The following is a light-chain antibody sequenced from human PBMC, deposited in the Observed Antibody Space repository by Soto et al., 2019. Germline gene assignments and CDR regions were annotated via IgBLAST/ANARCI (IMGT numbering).Light chain of an antibody. V-gene: IGKV3-20*01. CDR3: LQYNSSPWT. CDR1: QSVTNNY. J-gene: IGKJ1*01. Sequence: EIVLTQSPGTLSLSPGERATLSCRASQSVTNNYLAWCQQKPGQAPRLLIYSASSRATGIPDRFSGSGSGTDFTLTISRLEPEDFAVYYCLQYNSSPWTFGQGTKVEIK. CDR2: SAS.